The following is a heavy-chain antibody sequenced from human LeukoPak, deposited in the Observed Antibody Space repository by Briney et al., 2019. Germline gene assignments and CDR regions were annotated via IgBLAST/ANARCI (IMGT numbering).Heavy chain of an antibody. V-gene: IGHV3-7*03. CDR2: INHNGNVN. D-gene: IGHD3-16*01. CDR1: GFTFSSYW. CDR3: ARGGGLDV. J-gene: IGHJ6*02. Sequence: PGGSLRPSCAASGFTFSSYWMNWARQALGKGLEWVASINHNGNVNYYVDSVKGRFTISRDNAKNSLYLQMSNLRAEDTAVYFCARGGGLDVWGQGATVTVSS.